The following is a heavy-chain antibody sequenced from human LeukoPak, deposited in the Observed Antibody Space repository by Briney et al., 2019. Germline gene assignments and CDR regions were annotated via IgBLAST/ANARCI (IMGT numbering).Heavy chain of an antibody. CDR1: GGTFSSYA. D-gene: IGHD1-26*01. Sequence: SVKVSCKASGGTFSSYAISWVRQAPGQGLEWMGGIIPIFGTANYAQKLQGRVTITADESTSTAYMELSSLRSEDTAVYYCASIPEKGYSGTLGGYWGQGTLVTVSS. CDR2: IIPIFGTA. CDR3: ASIPEKGYSGTLGGY. V-gene: IGHV1-69*01. J-gene: IGHJ4*02.